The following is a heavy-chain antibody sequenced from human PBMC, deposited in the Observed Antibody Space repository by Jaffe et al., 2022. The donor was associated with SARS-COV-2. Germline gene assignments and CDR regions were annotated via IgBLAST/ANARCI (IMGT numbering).Heavy chain of an antibody. J-gene: IGHJ4*02. V-gene: IGHV3-33*01. CDR2: IWYDGSNK. Sequence: QVQLVESGGGVVQPGRSLRLSCAASGFTFSSYGMHWVRQAPGKGLEWVAVIWYDGSNKYYADSVKGRFTISRDNSKNTLYLQMNSLRAEDTAVYYCARVSGLLVHPVFDYWGQGTLVTVSS. CDR3: ARVSGLLVHPVFDY. CDR1: GFTFSSYG. D-gene: IGHD6-6*01.